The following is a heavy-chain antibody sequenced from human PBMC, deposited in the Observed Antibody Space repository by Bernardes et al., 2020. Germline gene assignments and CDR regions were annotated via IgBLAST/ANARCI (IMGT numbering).Heavy chain of an antibody. D-gene: IGHD6-6*01. J-gene: IGHJ2*01. V-gene: IGHV3-13*01. CDR2: IGTTGDT. CDR1: GFMFSNYD. CDR3: AREIPDSRSSNWYFDL. Sequence: GGSLRLSCAASGFMFSNYDMQWVRQVTGKGLEWVSAIGTTGDTYYPGSVKGRFTISRENAKNSLHLQMNSLRDGDTAVYYCAREIPDSRSSNWYFDLWGRGTLVTVSS.